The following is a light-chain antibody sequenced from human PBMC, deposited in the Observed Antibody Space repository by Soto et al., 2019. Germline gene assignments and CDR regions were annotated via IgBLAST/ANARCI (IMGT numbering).Light chain of an antibody. Sequence: EIVLTQSPATLSLSPGERATLSCRASQSVSSYLAWYQQEPGQAPRLLIYDASNRATGIPARFSGSGSGTDFTLTISSLEPEDFEVYYCQQRSNWPRTLGQGTKADIK. J-gene: IGKJ1*01. CDR2: DAS. CDR1: QSVSSY. CDR3: QQRSNWPRT. V-gene: IGKV3-11*01.